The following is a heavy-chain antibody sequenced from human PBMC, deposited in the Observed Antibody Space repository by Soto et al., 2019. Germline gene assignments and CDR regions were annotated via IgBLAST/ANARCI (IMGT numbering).Heavy chain of an antibody. CDR3: ASDDTVLVGADSAFDI. Sequence: QVQLVQSGAEVKKPGSSVKVSCKASGGTFNGHSFSWVRQAPGQGLEWMGSIIPMFNTSTYAQRFQDRVTITADESTTTAYMDRSSLTSEDTAVYYCASDDTVLVGADSAFDIWGQGTMVTVSS. V-gene: IGHV1-69*01. CDR1: GGTFNGHS. D-gene: IGHD4-17*01. J-gene: IGHJ3*02. CDR2: IIPMFNTS.